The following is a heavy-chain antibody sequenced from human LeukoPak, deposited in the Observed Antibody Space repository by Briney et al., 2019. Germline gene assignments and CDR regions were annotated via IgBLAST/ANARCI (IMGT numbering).Heavy chain of an antibody. D-gene: IGHD2-2*01. Sequence: ASVKVSCKASGYTFTGYYMHWVRQAPGQGLEWMGWINPNPNSGDTNYAQKFQGRVTMTRDTSISTAYMELSRLRSDDTAVYYCAREGMLSGGSSTSCSLDYWGQGTLATVSS. CDR2: INPNPNSGDT. J-gene: IGHJ4*02. V-gene: IGHV1-2*02. CDR3: AREGMLSGGSSTSCSLDY. CDR1: GYTFTGYY.